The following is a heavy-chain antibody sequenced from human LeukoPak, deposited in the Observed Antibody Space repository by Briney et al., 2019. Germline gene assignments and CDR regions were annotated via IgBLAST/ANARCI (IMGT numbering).Heavy chain of an antibody. CDR3: ARVSYSSSWTITFDY. Sequence: GGSLRLSCAASGFTFDDYAMHWVRHTPGKGLEWVSYISSSSSTIYYADSVKGRFTISRDNAKNSLYLQMNSLRAEDTAVYYCARVSYSSSWTITFDYWGQGTLVTVSS. V-gene: IGHV3-48*01. CDR1: GFTFDDYA. CDR2: ISSSSSTI. D-gene: IGHD6-13*01. J-gene: IGHJ4*02.